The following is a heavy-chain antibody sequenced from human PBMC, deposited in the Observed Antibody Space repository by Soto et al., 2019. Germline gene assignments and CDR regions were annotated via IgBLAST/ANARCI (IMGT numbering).Heavy chain of an antibody. V-gene: IGHV4-34*01. CDR2: INHSGST. Sequence: SETLSLTCAVYGGSFSGYYWSWIRQPPGKGLEWIGEINHSGSTNYNPSLKSRVTISVDTSKNQFSLYLQMNSLRAEDTAVYYCAKAKLYSSGWYYFDYWGQGTLVTVSS. CDR1: GGSFSGYY. D-gene: IGHD6-19*01. J-gene: IGHJ4*02. CDR3: AKAKLYSSGWYYFDY.